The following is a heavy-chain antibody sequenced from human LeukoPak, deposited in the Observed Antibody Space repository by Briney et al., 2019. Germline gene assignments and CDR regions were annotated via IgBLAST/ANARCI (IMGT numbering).Heavy chain of an antibody. CDR2: ISWNSGSI. D-gene: IGHD6-19*01. J-gene: IGHJ4*02. CDR3: AKDRLIAVAGTFDY. CDR1: GFTFSSYG. V-gene: IGHV3-9*01. Sequence: GGSLRLSCAASGFTFSSYGMSWVRQAPGKGLEWVSGISWNSGSIGYADSVKGRFTISRDNAKNSLYLQMNSLRAEDTALYYCAKDRLIAVAGTFDYWGQGTLVTVSS.